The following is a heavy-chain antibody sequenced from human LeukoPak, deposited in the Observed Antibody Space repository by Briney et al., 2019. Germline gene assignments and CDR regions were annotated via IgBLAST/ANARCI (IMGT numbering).Heavy chain of an antibody. V-gene: IGHV4-4*02. CDR3: ATYYDRSGYELDY. CDR1: GGSISHSNW. CDR2: VHPSEGT. J-gene: IGHJ4*02. Sequence: SETLSLTCAVSGGSISHSNWWTWVRQSPGKGLEWIGEVHPSEGTNYNPSLKSRVTISLDKSKNQFSLELNSVTAADTAIYYCATYYDRSGYELDYWGQGTLVTVSS. D-gene: IGHD3-22*01.